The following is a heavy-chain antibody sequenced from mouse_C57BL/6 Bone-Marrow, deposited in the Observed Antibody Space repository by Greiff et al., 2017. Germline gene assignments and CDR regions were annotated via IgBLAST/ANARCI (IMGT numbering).Heavy chain of an antibody. CDR2: IDPSDSYT. Sequence: QVQLQQPGAELVMPGASVKLSCKASGYTFTSYWMHWVKQRPGQGLEWIGEIDPSDSYTNYNQKFKGKSTLTVAKSSSTAYMQLRSLTSEDSAVYYCAREGATGTDYWGQGTTLTVSS. V-gene: IGHV1-69*01. CDR3: AREGATGTDY. CDR1: GYTFTSYW. J-gene: IGHJ2*01. D-gene: IGHD4-1*02.